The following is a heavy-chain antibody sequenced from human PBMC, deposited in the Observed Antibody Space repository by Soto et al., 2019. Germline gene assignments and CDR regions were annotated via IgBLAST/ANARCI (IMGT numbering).Heavy chain of an antibody. CDR3: TRVGGSVSGMDV. Sequence: PGGSLRLSCAASGFTFSTYGMHWVRQAPGKGLEWVAGIWFDGSNKYYSDSVKGRFSISRDNAKNTVYLQMNSLRAEDTAVYYCTRVGGSVSGMDVWGQGTTVTVSS. CDR1: GFTFSTYG. CDR2: IWFDGSNK. V-gene: IGHV3-33*01. J-gene: IGHJ6*02. D-gene: IGHD1-26*01.